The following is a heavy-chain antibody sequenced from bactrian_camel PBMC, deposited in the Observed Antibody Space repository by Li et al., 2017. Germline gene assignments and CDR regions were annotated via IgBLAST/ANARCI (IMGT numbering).Heavy chain of an antibody. CDR2: MYDTGRA. CDR3: VTRRFGDGNCMRPYHRAYY. Sequence: HVQLVESGGGSVEAGGSLKLSCSTSKNTYSRYFMGWFRQAPEKAREGVAMMYDTGRADYSDSVKGRFTISKDNEQNTIYLQMDNLRPEDTAIYYCVTRRFGDGNCMRPYHRAYYWGQGTQVTVS. D-gene: IGHD3*01. V-gene: IGHV3S53*01. CDR1: KNTYSRYF. J-gene: IGHJ4*01.